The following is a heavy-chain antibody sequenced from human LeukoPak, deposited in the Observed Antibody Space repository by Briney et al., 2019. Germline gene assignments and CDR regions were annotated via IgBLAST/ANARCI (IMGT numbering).Heavy chain of an antibody. D-gene: IGHD2/OR15-2a*01. CDR3: AKTTYTSDAFHI. Sequence: GGSLRLSCAASGFIFSSYAMNSVRQAPGKGLEWVSGLSGSGDTTYYADSVKGRFTISRDNSKNTVFLQMNSLRDDDTAVYYCAKTTYTSDAFHIWGQGTMVTVSS. CDR1: GFIFSSYA. CDR2: LSGSGDTT. J-gene: IGHJ3*02. V-gene: IGHV3-23*01.